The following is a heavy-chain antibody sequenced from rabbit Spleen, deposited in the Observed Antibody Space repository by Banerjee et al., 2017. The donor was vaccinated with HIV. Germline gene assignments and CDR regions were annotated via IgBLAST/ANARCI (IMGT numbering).Heavy chain of an antibody. CDR2: IDPVFGIT. J-gene: IGHJ4*01. D-gene: IGHD2-1*01. CDR3: ARGSATMTMVITGYYLGL. CDR1: GFTLSSYY. Sequence: QEQLEESAGGLVQPGGSLKLSCKASGFTLSSYYMNWVRQAPGKGLEWIGYIDPVFGITYYANWVNGRFTISRSTSLNTVTLQMTSLTAADTATYFCARGSATMTMVITGYYLGLWGQGTLVTVS. V-gene: IGHV1S47*01.